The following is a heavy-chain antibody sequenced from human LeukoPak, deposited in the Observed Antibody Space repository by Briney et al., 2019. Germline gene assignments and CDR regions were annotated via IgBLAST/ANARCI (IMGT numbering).Heavy chain of an antibody. CDR3: ARLGYCSGGSCYSI. V-gene: IGHV1-69*01. CDR1: GGTFSSYA. Sequence: SVKVSCKASGGTFSSYAISWVRQAPGQGLEWMGGIIPIFGTANYAQTSQGRVPITADESTSTAYRELSSLRSEDTAVYYCARLGYCSGGSCYSIWGQGTMVTVSS. CDR2: IIPIFGTA. D-gene: IGHD2-15*01. J-gene: IGHJ3*02.